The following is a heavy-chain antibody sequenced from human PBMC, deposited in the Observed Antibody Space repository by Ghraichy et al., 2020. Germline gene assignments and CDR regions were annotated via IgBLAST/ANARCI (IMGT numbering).Heavy chain of an antibody. D-gene: IGHD4-17*01. V-gene: IGHV4-59*01. Sequence: ETLSLTCSVSGGSINSYSWSWIRQPPGKGLEWIGYIYYTGSTSYNPSLKSRVTISADTSKNQFSLKLTAVTAADTALYYCARDPTGWFDPWGQGTLVTVSS. CDR2: IYYTGST. CDR1: GGSINSYS. J-gene: IGHJ5*02. CDR3: ARDPTGWFDP.